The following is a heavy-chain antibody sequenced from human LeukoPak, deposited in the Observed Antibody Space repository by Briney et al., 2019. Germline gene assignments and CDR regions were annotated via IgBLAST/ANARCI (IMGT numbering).Heavy chain of an antibody. Sequence: GVLRLSCAASGFIFTSYTMNWVRQAPGKGLEWLSSISSSNSDISYADSVKGRFTISRDNAKNSLYLQMNSLRAEDTAVYYCARDSRTVYYYYGMDVWGQGTTVTVSS. V-gene: IGHV3-21*01. CDR2: ISSSNSDI. CDR1: GFIFTSYT. J-gene: IGHJ6*02. CDR3: ARDSRTVYYYYGMDV.